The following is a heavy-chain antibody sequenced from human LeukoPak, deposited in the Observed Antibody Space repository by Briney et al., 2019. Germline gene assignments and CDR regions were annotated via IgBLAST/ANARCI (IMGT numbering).Heavy chain of an antibody. CDR2: ISGSGGST. V-gene: IGHV3-23*01. Sequence: GGSLRLSCAASGFTFSNYGMSWVRQAPGKELEWVSAISGSGGSTYYADSVKGRFTISRDNSKNTLYLQMNSLRAEDTAVYYCAKYRSGYDYWGQGTLVTVSS. CDR3: AKYRSGYDY. D-gene: IGHD5-12*01. CDR1: GFTFSNYG. J-gene: IGHJ4*02.